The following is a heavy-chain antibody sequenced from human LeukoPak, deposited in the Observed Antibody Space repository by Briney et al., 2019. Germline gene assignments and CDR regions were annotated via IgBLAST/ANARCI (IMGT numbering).Heavy chain of an antibody. Sequence: SETLSLTCAVSGCSISSGGYSWSWIRQPPGKGLEWIGYIYHSGSTYYNPSLKSRVTISVDRSKNQFSLRLSSVTAADTAVYYCARDRSAAAGRLGAFDIWGQGTMVTISS. CDR2: IYHSGST. CDR3: ARDRSAAAGRLGAFDI. CDR1: GCSISSGGYS. D-gene: IGHD6-13*01. J-gene: IGHJ3*02. V-gene: IGHV4-30-2*01.